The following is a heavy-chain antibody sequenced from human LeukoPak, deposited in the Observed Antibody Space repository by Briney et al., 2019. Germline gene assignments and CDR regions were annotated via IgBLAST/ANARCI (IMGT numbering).Heavy chain of an antibody. CDR2: INHSGST. CDR3: ARVPRNCTNGACYTRANWFDP. J-gene: IGHJ5*02. D-gene: IGHD2-8*01. V-gene: IGHV4-34*01. Sequence: SETLSLTCAVYGGSFSGYYWSWIRQPPGKGLEWIGEINHSGSTNYNPSLKSRVTISVDTSKNQFSLKLSSVTAADTAVYYCARVPRNCTNGACYTRANWFDPWGQGTLVTVSS. CDR1: GGSFSGYY.